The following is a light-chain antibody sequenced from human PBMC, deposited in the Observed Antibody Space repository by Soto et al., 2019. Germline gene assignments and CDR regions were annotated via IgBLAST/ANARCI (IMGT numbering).Light chain of an antibody. CDR3: SSYTSTNTWV. CDR1: SSDVGSHNF. J-gene: IGLJ3*02. V-gene: IGLV2-14*01. CDR2: GVN. Sequence: QSALTQPASVSGSPGQSITISCTGTSSDVGSHNFVSWHQQHPGKAPKLMIYGVNNRPSGVSNRFSGSKSGNTASLTISGLQAEDEADYYCSSYTSTNTWVFGGGTKLTAL.